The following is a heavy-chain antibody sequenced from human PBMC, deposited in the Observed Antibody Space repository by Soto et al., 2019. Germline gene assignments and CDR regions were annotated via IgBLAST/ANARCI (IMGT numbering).Heavy chain of an antibody. CDR2: ISAYNGNT. Sequence: QVQLVQSGAEVKKPGASVKVSFNASGYTLTSYGISWVRQAPGQRLEWMGWISAYNGNTNYAQKLQGRVTMTTDTSTSTAYMELRSLRSDDTAVYYCARDVGEAAAGPFDYWGQGTLVTVSS. CDR1: GYTLTSYG. V-gene: IGHV1-18*01. J-gene: IGHJ4*02. D-gene: IGHD6-13*01. CDR3: ARDVGEAAAGPFDY.